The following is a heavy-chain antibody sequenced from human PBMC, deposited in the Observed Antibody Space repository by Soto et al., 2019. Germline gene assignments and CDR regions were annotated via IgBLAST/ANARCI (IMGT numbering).Heavy chain of an antibody. V-gene: IGHV1-58*01. CDR2: IVVGSGNT. Sequence: ASVKVSCKASGFTFTSSAVQWVRQARGQRLEWIGWIVVGSGNTNYAQKFQDRVTITRDMSTSTAYMELSSLRSEDTAVYYCASSSPSASSSWCRAEQQYYYYGMDVWGQGTTLTVS. D-gene: IGHD6-13*01. J-gene: IGHJ6*02. CDR1: GFTFTSSA. CDR3: ASSSPSASSSWCRAEQQYYYYGMDV.